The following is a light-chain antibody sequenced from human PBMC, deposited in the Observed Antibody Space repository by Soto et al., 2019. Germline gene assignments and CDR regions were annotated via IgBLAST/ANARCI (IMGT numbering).Light chain of an antibody. CDR3: HQHGGSPET. J-gene: IGKJ1*01. Sequence: EIVLTQSPATLSLSPGARAPLSCRASQSVSSYLAWYQQKPGQAPRLLIYDASNRATGIPARFSGSGSGTDFTLTISSLEPEDSGIYHCHQHGGSPETFGQGTKVDIK. CDR2: DAS. V-gene: IGKV3-11*01. CDR1: QSVSSY.